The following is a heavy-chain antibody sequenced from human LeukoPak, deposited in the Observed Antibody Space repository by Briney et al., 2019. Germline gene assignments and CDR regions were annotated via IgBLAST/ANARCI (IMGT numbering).Heavy chain of an antibody. D-gene: IGHD5-24*01. J-gene: IGHJ4*02. CDR2: FSGSGDFT. V-gene: IGHV3-23*01. Sequence: PGGSLRLSCAASGFTFTNYAMSWVRQAPGKGLEWVSDFSGSGDFTYYADSVKGRFTISKDKSKNTLYLQMNSLRAEDTAVYYCAKDGARDGYNYPDYWGQGTLVTVSS. CDR1: GFTFTNYA. CDR3: AKDGARDGYNYPDY.